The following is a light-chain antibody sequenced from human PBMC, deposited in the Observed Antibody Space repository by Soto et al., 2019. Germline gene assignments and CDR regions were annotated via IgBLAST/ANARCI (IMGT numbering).Light chain of an antibody. CDR3: QQAGRFPRT. V-gene: IGKV1-12*01. Sequence: DIQMTQSQSSVSASVGVRVTITCRASQSISNWLAWYQQKPGKAPKLLIYSASILQNGVPSRFSGSGSGTDFTLTINSLQPEDFATYHCQQAGRFPRTFGQGTKV. CDR2: SAS. CDR1: QSISNW. J-gene: IGKJ1*01.